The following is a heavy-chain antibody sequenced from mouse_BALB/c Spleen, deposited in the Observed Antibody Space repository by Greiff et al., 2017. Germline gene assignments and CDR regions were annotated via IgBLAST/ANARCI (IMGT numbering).Heavy chain of an antibody. CDR1: GFTFSSFG. J-gene: IGHJ2*01. V-gene: IGHV5-17*02. CDR2: ISSGSSTI. D-gene: IGHD1-1*01. Sequence: EVQGVESGGGLVQPGGSRKLSCAASGFTFSSFGMHWVRQAPEKGLEWVAYISSGSSTIYYADTVKGRFTISRDNPKNTLFLQMTSLRSEDTAMYYCARLAAGGNYFDYWGQGTTLTVSS. CDR3: ARLAAGGNYFDY.